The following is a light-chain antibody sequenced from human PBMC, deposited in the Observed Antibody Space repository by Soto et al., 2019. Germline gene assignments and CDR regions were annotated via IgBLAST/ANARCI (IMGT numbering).Light chain of an antibody. CDR2: AAS. CDR3: QQLNSYPIT. V-gene: IGKV1-9*01. CDR1: QGISSY. Sequence: IQLTQSPSSLSASVGDRVTITCRASQGISSYLAWYQQKPGKAPKLLIYAASTLQSGVPSRFSGSGSGTDFTLTFSSLQPEDFATYYCQQLNSYPITFGGGTKVDIK. J-gene: IGKJ4*01.